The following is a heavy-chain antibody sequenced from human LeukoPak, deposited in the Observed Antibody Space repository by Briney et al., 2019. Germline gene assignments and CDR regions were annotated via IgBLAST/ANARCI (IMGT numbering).Heavy chain of an antibody. V-gene: IGHV1-69*13. Sequence: SVKVSCKASGYTFTSYGISWVRQTPGQGLEWMGGITPIFGTAKYAQKFQGRVTITAVESMSTAYMELSSLRSEDTAVYYCARGWLAETTVVTPYNYWGQGTLVTVSS. CDR3: ARGWLAETTVVTPYNY. D-gene: IGHD4-23*01. CDR2: ITPIFGTA. J-gene: IGHJ4*02. CDR1: GYTFTSYG.